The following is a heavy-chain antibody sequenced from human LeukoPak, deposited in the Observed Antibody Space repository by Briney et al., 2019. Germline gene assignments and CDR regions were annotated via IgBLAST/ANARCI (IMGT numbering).Heavy chain of an antibody. D-gene: IGHD3-22*01. CDR1: GFSFSTYS. V-gene: IGHV3-48*01. CDR3: AKDGYYDSSAYYYVRYFDL. J-gene: IGHJ2*01. Sequence: GGSLRLSCAASGFSFSTYSMNWVRQAPGKGLEWVSYVSFSSTTIYYADSVKGRFTISRDNAKNSLYLQMDSLRAEDTAVYYCAKDGYYDSSAYYYVRYFDLWGRGTLVTVSS. CDR2: VSFSSTTI.